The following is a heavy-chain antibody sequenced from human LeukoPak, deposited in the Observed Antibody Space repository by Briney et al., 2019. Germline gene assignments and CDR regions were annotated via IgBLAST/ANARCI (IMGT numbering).Heavy chain of an antibody. V-gene: IGHV3-53*01. D-gene: IGHD6-19*01. CDR1: GFTVSSNY. CDR3: AKALNGLVDY. J-gene: IGHJ4*02. Sequence: GESLKISCAASGFTVSSNYMSWVRQAPGKGLEWVSVIYSGGSTYYADSVKGRFTISRDNPKNTLYLQMNSLRAEDTAVYYCAKALNGLVDYWGQGTLVTVSS. CDR2: IYSGGST.